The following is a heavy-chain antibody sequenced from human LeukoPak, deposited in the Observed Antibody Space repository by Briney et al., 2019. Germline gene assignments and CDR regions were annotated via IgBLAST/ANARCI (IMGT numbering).Heavy chain of an antibody. J-gene: IGHJ5*02. V-gene: IGHV1-2*02. Sequence: ASVKVSCKASGYTFTGYYTHWVRQAPGQGLEWMGWINPNSGGTNYAQKFQGRVTMTRDTSISTAYMELSRLRSDDTAVYYCARGPSGRYQNNNWFDPWGQGTLVTVSS. CDR1: GYTFTGYY. CDR3: ARGPSGRYQNNNWFDP. D-gene: IGHD3-9*01. CDR2: INPNSGGT.